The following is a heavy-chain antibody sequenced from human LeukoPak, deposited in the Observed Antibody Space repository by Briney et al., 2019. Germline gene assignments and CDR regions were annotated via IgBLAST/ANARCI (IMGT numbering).Heavy chain of an antibody. CDR1: GFTFTNYG. Sequence: GRSLRLSCAASGFTFTNYGMQWVRQAPGKGLEWVAVVSHDGSTTFYADSVKGRFTSSRDNSKNTLDLQMDSLRPEDTAVYYCAKEPNPYSSGWYFQDWGQGTLVTVSS. CDR3: AKEPNPYSSGWYFQD. J-gene: IGHJ1*01. D-gene: IGHD6-25*01. V-gene: IGHV3-30*18. CDR2: VSHDGSTT.